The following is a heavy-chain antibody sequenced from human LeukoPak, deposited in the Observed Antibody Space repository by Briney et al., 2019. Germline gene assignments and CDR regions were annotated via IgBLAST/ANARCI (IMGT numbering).Heavy chain of an antibody. J-gene: IGHJ4*02. CDR1: GGSISSYY. CDR3: ARGTYDSSGYWYYFDY. Sequence: SETLSLTCTVSGGSISSYYWSWIRQPPGKGLEWIGYIYYSGSTNYNPSLKSRVTISVDTSKNQFSLKLSSMTAADTAVYYCARGTYDSSGYWYYFDYWGQGTLVTVSS. D-gene: IGHD3-22*01. CDR2: IYYSGST. V-gene: IGHV4-59*01.